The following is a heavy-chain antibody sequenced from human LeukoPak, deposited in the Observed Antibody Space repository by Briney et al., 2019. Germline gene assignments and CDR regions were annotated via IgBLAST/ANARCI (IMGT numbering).Heavy chain of an antibody. CDR3: ARDRSEHYDRSAYSWNDAFDL. D-gene: IGHD3-22*01. J-gene: IGHJ3*01. V-gene: IGHV1-18*01. CDR1: DYTFITYG. CDR2: INTYNGNT. Sequence: ASVKVSCKASDYTFITYGLSWVRQAPGQGLEWMGWINTYNGNTNYAQKLQGRVTMTTDASTNTAYMELRSLRSDDTAVYYCARDRSEHYDRSAYSWNDAFDLWGQGTMVTVSS.